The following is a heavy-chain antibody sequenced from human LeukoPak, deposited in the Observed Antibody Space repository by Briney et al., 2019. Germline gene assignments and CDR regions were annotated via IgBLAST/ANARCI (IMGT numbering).Heavy chain of an antibody. J-gene: IGHJ4*02. CDR2: ISYDGSNK. CDR3: AKGHSDFGTGFDL. Sequence: GRSLRLSCAVSGXXFXSYAMHXXXXAXGXXXXXXAVISYDGSNKYYADSVEGRITISRDNPKNTLYLQMNSLRAEDTAVYYCAKGHSDFGTGFDLWGQGTLVTVSS. V-gene: IGHV3-30-3*01. CDR1: GXXFXSYA. D-gene: IGHD4-17*01.